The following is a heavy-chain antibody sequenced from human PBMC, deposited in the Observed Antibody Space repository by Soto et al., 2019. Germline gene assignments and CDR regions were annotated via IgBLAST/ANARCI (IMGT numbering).Heavy chain of an antibody. CDR1: GFTFSSYA. D-gene: IGHD6-19*01. Sequence: GGSLRLPCAAFGFTFSSYAMNWVRQAPGKGLVWVSRINSDGSSTSYADSVKGRFTISRDNAKNTLYLQMNSLRAEDTAVYYCARDLGQWLVYNWFDPWGQGTLVTVSS. CDR3: ARDLGQWLVYNWFDP. CDR2: INSDGSST. J-gene: IGHJ5*02. V-gene: IGHV3-74*01.